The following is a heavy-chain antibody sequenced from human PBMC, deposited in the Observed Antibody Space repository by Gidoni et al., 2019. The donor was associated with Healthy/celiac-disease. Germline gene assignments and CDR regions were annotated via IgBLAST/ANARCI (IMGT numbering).Heavy chain of an antibody. Sequence: QVQLVQSGAEVKKPGASVKVSCKASGYTFTSYDINWVRQATGQGLEWMGWMNPNSGNTGYAQKFQGRVTMTRNTSISTAYMELSSLRSEDTAVYYCATDIVVVPAAESGLWGQGTLVTVSS. CDR3: ATDIVVVPAAESGL. CDR2: MNPNSGNT. J-gene: IGHJ4*02. D-gene: IGHD2-2*01. CDR1: GYTFTSYD. V-gene: IGHV1-8*01.